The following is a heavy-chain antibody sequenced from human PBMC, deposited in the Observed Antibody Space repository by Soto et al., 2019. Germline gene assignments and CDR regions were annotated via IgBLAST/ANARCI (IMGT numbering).Heavy chain of an antibody. CDR1: GFTFSSYG. D-gene: IGHD2-15*01. CDR3: AKPMRDMTLRVDAFDI. Sequence: QVQLVESGGGVVQPGRSLRLSCAASGFTFSSYGMHWVRQAPGKGLEWVAVISYDGSNKYYADSVKGRFTISRDNSKNTLYLQMNSLRAEDTAVYYCAKPMRDMTLRVDAFDIWGQGTMVTVSS. V-gene: IGHV3-30*18. J-gene: IGHJ3*02. CDR2: ISYDGSNK.